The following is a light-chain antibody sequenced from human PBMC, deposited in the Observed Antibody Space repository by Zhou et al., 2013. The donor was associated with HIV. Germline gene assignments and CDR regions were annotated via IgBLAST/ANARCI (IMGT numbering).Light chain of an antibody. CDR3: QQCNTDPYS. CDR2: GAS. V-gene: IGKV3-15*01. Sequence: EVVMTQSPSTLSVSPGERASLSCRTSQSVSSNLAWYQQKPGQAPRLLLYGASTRATGIPDRFSGSGSGTEFTLTIRGMQSEDVATYYCQQCNTDPYSFGQGTKLEIK. CDR1: QSVSSN. J-gene: IGKJ2*03.